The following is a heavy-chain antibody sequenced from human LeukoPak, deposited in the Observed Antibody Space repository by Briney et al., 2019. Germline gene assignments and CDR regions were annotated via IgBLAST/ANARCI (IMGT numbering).Heavy chain of an antibody. CDR3: ARRTISHGQDDY. J-gene: IGHJ4*02. CDR1: GGALSSYA. Sequence: GASVKVSCKASGGALSSYAISWVRQAPGQGLEWMGRIIPIFGTANYAQKFQGRVTITTDESTSTAYMELSSLKASDTAMYYCARRTISHGQDDYWGQGTLVTVSS. CDR2: IIPIFGTA. V-gene: IGHV1-69*05. D-gene: IGHD3-9*01.